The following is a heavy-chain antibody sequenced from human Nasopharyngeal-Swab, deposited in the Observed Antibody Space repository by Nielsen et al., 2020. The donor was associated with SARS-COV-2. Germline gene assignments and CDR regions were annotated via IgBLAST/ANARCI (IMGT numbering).Heavy chain of an antibody. CDR2: ISGADDST. Sequence: GESLKISCSASGFIFKNYAMNWDRQAPGRGLEWVSAISGADDSTKYADSVKGRFTISRDNSKNTLDLQMNSLRAEDTAMYYCAKDRDSGDDSGEYYHYYGMDVWGQGTSVTVS. J-gene: IGHJ6*02. D-gene: IGHD5-12*01. CDR3: AKDRDSGDDSGEYYHYYGMDV. CDR1: GFIFKNYA. V-gene: IGHV3-23*01.